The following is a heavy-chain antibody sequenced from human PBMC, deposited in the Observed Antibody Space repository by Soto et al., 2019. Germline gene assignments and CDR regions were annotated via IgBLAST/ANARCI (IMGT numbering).Heavy chain of an antibody. V-gene: IGHV3-30-3*01. D-gene: IGHD5-12*01. Sequence: PGGSLSLSCAASGFTFSSYAMNWVRQAPGKGLEWVAVISYDESNKYYAGSVKGRFTISRDNSKNTLYLQMNSLRAEDTAVYYCARVQSRDGYNLDYWGQGTLVTVS. CDR2: ISYDESNK. CDR3: ARVQSRDGYNLDY. CDR1: GFTFSSYA. J-gene: IGHJ4*02.